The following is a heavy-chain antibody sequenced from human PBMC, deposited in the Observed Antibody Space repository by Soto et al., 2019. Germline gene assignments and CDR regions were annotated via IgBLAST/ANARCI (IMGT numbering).Heavy chain of an antibody. CDR2: IWYDGSNK. CDR3: ARELERSLDI. D-gene: IGHD6-6*01. J-gene: IGHJ3*02. Sequence: QVQLVESGGGVVQPGRSLRLSCAASRFTFSSYAMHWVRQAPGKGLEWVAVIWYDGSNKYYADSVKGRFTISRDNSKNTLYLQMNSLRAEDTAVYYGARELERSLDIGGQGTMVTVSS. V-gene: IGHV3-30-3*01. CDR1: RFTFSSYA.